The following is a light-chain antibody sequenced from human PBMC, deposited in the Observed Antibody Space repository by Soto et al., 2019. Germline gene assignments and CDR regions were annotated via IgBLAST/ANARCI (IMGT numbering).Light chain of an antibody. CDR1: QSVSSN. Sequence: EIVLTQSPGTLSLSPGERATLSCRASQSVSSNLAWYHLKPGQAPRLLIYGASIRAAGIPARFTGSESGTEFTLSISSLQSEDFAVYYCQQYDDWPWTFGHGTKVDIK. CDR2: GAS. CDR3: QQYDDWPWT. J-gene: IGKJ1*01. V-gene: IGKV3-15*01.